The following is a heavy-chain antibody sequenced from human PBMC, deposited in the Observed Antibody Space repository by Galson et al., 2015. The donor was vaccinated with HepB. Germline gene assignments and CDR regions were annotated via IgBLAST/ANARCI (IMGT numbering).Heavy chain of an antibody. J-gene: IGHJ6*02. CDR2: ISATSRNT. CDR3: ARVYDGDDAGEDYGMDV. D-gene: IGHD4-17*01. Sequence: SLRLSCAGSGFTFSSHFMNWVRQAPGKGLEWVAYISATSRNTTYADSVKGRFSISRDNGKNTLYLQMNSLRAEDTAVYYCARVYDGDDAGEDYGMDVWGPGATVTVSS. CDR1: GFTFSSHF. V-gene: IGHV3-48*01.